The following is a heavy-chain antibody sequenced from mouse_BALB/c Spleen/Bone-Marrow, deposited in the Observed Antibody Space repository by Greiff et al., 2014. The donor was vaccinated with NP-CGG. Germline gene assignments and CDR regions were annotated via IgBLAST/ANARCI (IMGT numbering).Heavy chain of an antibody. D-gene: IGHD1-1*01. CDR1: GYSFTGYT. CDR3: ARLLLYYYAMDY. J-gene: IGHJ4*01. Sequence: VQLKQSGPELVKPGASMKISCKASGYSFTGYTMNWVKQSHGKNLEWIGLINPYNGGTNYNQKFKDKATLTVDRSSSTAYMELLSLTSEGSAVYYCARLLLYYYAMDYWGQGTSVTVSS. CDR2: INPYNGGT. V-gene: IGHV1-25*01.